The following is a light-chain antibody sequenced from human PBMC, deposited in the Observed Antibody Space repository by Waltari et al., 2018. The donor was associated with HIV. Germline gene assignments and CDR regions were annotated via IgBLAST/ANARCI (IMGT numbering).Light chain of an antibody. CDR3: QSYDSTLRVV. V-gene: IGLV1-40*01. CDR2: ANN. J-gene: IGLJ2*01. Sequence: QPVLTQPPSVSGAPAQRVTISCTRSSSNIGATSDVPWYQQLPGTAPKLLISANNSPPSGVPDRCSGSKSGTSASLAITGLQAEDEADYYCQSYDSTLRVVFGGGTKLTVL. CDR1: SSNIGATSD.